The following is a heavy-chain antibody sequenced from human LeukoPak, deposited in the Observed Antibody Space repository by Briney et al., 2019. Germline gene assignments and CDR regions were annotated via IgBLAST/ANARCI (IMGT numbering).Heavy chain of an antibody. D-gene: IGHD3-10*01. V-gene: IGHV3-13*04. CDR3: ARRLTYYYGSGTVNDAFDI. CDR2: IGTGGDT. CDR1: GFTFSSYD. Sequence: GGSLRLSCAASGFTFSSYDMHWVRQGTGKGLEWVSAIGTGGDTHYAGSVKGRFTISRENAKNSLYLQMNSLRAGDTAVYYCARRLTYYYGSGTVNDAFDIWAQGTRVTVSS. J-gene: IGHJ3*02.